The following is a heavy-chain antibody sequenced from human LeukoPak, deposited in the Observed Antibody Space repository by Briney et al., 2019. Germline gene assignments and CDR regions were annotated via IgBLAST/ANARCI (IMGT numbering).Heavy chain of an antibody. CDR1: GYSITTGYY. Sequence: SETLSLTCTVSGYSITTGYYWGWIRQPPGQGLEWIGSIYHSGSTYYNPSLKSRVTISVDTSKNQFSLKLTSVTAADTAVYYCARLSMLRGADYWGQGTLVTVSS. CDR2: IYHSGST. D-gene: IGHD3-10*01. J-gene: IGHJ4*02. V-gene: IGHV4-38-2*02. CDR3: ARLSMLRGADY.